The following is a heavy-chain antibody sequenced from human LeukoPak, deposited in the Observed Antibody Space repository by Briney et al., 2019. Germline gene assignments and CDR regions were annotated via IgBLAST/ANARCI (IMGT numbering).Heavy chain of an antibody. CDR3: AKDGSWSCTD. CDR1: GFTFSSSA. D-gene: IGHD2-8*02. Sequence: PGGSLRLSCGASGFTFSSSAMHWVRQGPGKGLAWVAYIAHHGNNKYYADSVKGRFTISRDNSKGSLYLQMNSLRADDTAVYYCAKDGSWSCTDWGQGTLVRVSS. CDR2: IAHHGNNK. V-gene: IGHV3-30*02. J-gene: IGHJ4*02.